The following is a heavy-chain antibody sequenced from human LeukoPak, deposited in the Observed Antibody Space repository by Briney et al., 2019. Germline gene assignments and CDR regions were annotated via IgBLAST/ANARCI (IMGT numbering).Heavy chain of an antibody. D-gene: IGHD3-3*01. CDR3: ARGLSFAAGYDFWSGYYRNY. Sequence: ASVKVSCKASGYTFTSYYMHWVRQAPGQGLEWMGIINPSGGSTSYAQKFQGRVTMTRDTSTSTVYMELSSLRSGDTAVYYCARGLSFAAGYDFWSGYYRNYWGQGTLVTVSS. J-gene: IGHJ4*02. CDR1: GYTFTSYY. CDR2: INPSGGST. V-gene: IGHV1-46*01.